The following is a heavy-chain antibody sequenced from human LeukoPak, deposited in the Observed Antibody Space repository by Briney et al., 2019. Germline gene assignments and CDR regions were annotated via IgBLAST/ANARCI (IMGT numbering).Heavy chain of an antibody. CDR2: ISSSSSYI. CDR1: GFTFSSYS. CDR3: ARVQPLGYSYNTDY. D-gene: IGHD5-18*01. V-gene: IGHV3-21*01. Sequence: RGSLRLSCAASGFTFSSYSMNWVRQAPGGGREWVSSISSSSSYIHYADSVKGRFTISRDHAKNSLYLQMNRLRAEDTAVYYCARVQPLGYSYNTDYWGQGTLVTVSS. J-gene: IGHJ4*02.